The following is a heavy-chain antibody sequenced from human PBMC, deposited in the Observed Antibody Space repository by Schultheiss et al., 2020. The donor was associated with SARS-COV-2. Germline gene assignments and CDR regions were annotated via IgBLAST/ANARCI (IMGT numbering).Heavy chain of an antibody. J-gene: IGHJ4*02. CDR3: ARDYGYYFDY. D-gene: IGHD3-10*01. CDR1: GFTFSSYA. Sequence: GGSLRLSCAASGFTFSSYAMHWVRQAPGKGLECVALISYDGSNKYYADSVKGRFTISRDNSKNTLYLQMNSLRAEDTAVYYCARDYGYYFDYWGQGTLVTVSS. CDR2: ISYDGSNK. V-gene: IGHV3-30*01.